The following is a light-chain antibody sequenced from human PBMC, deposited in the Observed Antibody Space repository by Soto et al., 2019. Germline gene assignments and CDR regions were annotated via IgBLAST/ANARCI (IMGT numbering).Light chain of an antibody. CDR2: DVS. CDR3: CSYTSSNTRV. V-gene: IGLV2-14*03. CDR1: SSDIGRYNY. Sequence: QSALTQPASVSGSPGQSITISCTGTSSDIGRYNYVSWYQQHPGKAPKLMIYDVSNRPSGVSNRFSGSKSGSTASLAISGLQAEDEADYYCCSYTSSNTRVFGTGTQLTVL. J-gene: IGLJ1*01.